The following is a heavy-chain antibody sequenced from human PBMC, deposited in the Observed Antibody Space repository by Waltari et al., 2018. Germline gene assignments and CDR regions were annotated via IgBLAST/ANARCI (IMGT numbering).Heavy chain of an antibody. D-gene: IGHD4-17*01. Sequence: VQLQESGPGLVKPSETLSLTCAVSGYSISSGYYWGWIRQPPGKGLEWIGSIYHSGSTYYNPALKSRVTISVDTSKKQFSLKLSSVTAADTAVYYCARGSDYGCPVNYWGQGTLVIVSS. CDR3: ARGSDYGCPVNY. CDR2: IYHSGST. V-gene: IGHV4-38-2*01. CDR1: GYSISSGYY. J-gene: IGHJ4*02.